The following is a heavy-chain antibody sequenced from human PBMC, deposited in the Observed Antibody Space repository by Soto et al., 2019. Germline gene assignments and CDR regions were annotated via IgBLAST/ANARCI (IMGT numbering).Heavy chain of an antibody. V-gene: IGHV1-18*01. D-gene: IGHD3-22*01. Sequence: QIHLEQSEPEVKKPGASVKVSCKASGYTFTSYGISWVRLAPGQGLEWMGWINIYGGGTNYAQKYQDRVTMTWDTSTNTVYLEMRSLTSDDTAIYYCARALYYYDNSGLAFWGQGTLVTVSS. J-gene: IGHJ4*02. CDR1: GYTFTSYG. CDR2: INIYGGGT. CDR3: ARALYYYDNSGLAF.